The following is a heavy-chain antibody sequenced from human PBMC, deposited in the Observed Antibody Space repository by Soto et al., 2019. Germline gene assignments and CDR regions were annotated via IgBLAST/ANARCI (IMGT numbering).Heavy chain of an antibody. V-gene: IGHV4-59*01. CDR1: GGSIFYYY. Sequence: PSETLSLTYTVSGGSIFYYYWSWIRQPPGKGLEWIGYVYHSGSTNYNPSLKSRVTISIDPSRKQFSLNLTSVTAADTAVYYCARALNFDYWSQGTLVTVSS. CDR2: VYHSGST. CDR3: ARALNFDY. J-gene: IGHJ4*02.